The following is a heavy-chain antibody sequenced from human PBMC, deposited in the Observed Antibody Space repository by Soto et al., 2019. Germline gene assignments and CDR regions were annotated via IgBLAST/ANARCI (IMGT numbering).Heavy chain of an antibody. CDR2: IIPVFGTP. J-gene: IGHJ6*02. Sequence: QVQLVQSGAEVKKPGSSVKVSCKASGGSLSNYGISWVRQAPGQGLEWMGAIIPVFGTPNYAQKFQDRGKITADESTTTVYMEVRSLTSEDTAVYYCARGDATKIVVTTYYGMDVWGQGTTVTVSS. CDR1: GGSLSNYG. CDR3: ARGDATKIVVTTYYGMDV. V-gene: IGHV1-69*12. D-gene: IGHD3-22*01.